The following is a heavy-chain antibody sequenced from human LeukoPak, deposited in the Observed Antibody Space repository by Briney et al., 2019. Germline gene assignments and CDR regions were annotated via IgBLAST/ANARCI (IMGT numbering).Heavy chain of an antibody. J-gene: IGHJ3*02. Sequence: YPSETLSLTCTVSGGSIRTSSYYWGWIRQPPGKGLEWIGSIYYSGSTYYYKPSLKSRVTISVDTSKNQLSLKLSSVTAADTAVYYCARVASSYYGSGSYYPATFDIWGQGTMVTVS. CDR3: ARVASSYYGSGSYYPATFDI. V-gene: IGHV4-39*07. CDR1: GGSIRTSSYY. CDR2: IYYSGSTY. D-gene: IGHD3-10*01.